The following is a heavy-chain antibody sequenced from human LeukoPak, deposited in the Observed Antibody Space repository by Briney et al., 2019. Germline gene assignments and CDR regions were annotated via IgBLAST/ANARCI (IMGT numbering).Heavy chain of an antibody. D-gene: IGHD3-10*01. CDR1: GFTFSSYW. CDR2: IKHDGSEQ. J-gene: IGHJ4*02. Sequence: GGSLRLSCAASGFTFSSYWMSWVRQAPGKGLERVANIKHDGSEQYYVDSVKGRFTVSRDNAKNSLYLQMNSLRAEDTAVYYCASASNRAIYWGQGTLVTVSS. CDR3: ASASNRAIY. V-gene: IGHV3-7*02.